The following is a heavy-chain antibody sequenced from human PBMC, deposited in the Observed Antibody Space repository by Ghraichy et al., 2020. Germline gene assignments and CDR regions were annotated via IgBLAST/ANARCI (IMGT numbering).Heavy chain of an antibody. V-gene: IGHV4-39*01. Sequence: SQTLSLTCTVSGGSISSSSYYWGWIRQPPGKGLEWIGSIYYSGSTYYNPSLKSRVTISVDTSKNQFSLKLSSVTAADTAVYYCARHPYSSSWPKYYFDYWGQGTLVTVSS. CDR3: ARHPYSSSWPKYYFDY. J-gene: IGHJ4*02. CDR1: GGSISSSSYY. CDR2: IYYSGST. D-gene: IGHD6-13*01.